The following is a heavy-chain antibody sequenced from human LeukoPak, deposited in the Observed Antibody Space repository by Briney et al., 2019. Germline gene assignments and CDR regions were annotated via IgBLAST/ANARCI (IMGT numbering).Heavy chain of an antibody. J-gene: IGHJ5*02. CDR2: INPNSGGT. Sequence: GASVKVSCKASGYTFTGYYMHWVRQAPGQGLEWMGWINPNSGGTNYAQKFQGRVTMTRDTSISTAYMELSRLRSDDTAVYYCARDWGSGSGWFDPWGQGTLVTVSS. D-gene: IGHD3-10*01. CDR3: ARDWGSGSGWFDP. CDR1: GYTFTGYY. V-gene: IGHV1-2*02.